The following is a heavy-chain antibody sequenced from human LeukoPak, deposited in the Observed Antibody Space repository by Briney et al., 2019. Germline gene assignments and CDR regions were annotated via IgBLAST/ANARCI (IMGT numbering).Heavy chain of an antibody. D-gene: IGHD5-24*01. V-gene: IGHV1-69*13. J-gene: IGHJ4*02. Sequence: SVKVSCKASGGTFSRYAISWVRQAPGQGLEWMGGIIPIFGTANYAQKFQGRVTITADESTSTAYMELSSLRSEDTAVYYCARSGRTVEIAYYFHYWGQGTLVTVSS. CDR2: IIPIFGTA. CDR1: GGTFSRYA. CDR3: ARSGRTVEIAYYFHY.